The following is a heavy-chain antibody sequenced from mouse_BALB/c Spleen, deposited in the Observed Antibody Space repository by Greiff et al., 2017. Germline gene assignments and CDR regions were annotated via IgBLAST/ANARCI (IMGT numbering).Heavy chain of an antibody. D-gene: IGHD2-3*01. CDR2: ISYDGSN. V-gene: IGHV3-6*02. CDR3: ARVDGYYFDY. CDR1: GYSITSGYY. J-gene: IGHJ2*01. Sequence: DVQLQESGPGLVKPSQSLSLTCSVTGYSITSGYYWNWIRQFPGNKLEWMGYISYDGSNNYNPSLKNRISITRDTSKNQFFLKLNSVTTEDTATYYCARVDGYYFDYWGQGTTLTVSS.